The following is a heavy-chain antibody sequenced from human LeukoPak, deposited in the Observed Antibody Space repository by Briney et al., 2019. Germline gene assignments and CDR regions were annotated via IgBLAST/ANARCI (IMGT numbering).Heavy chain of an antibody. V-gene: IGHV4-39*01. Sequence: SETLFLTRTVSGGSISSSSYYWGWIRQPPGKGLEWLGSIYYSGSTYYNPSLKSRVTISVDTSKNQFSLKLSSVTAADTAVYYCARGRDSSGYYSQPLSSLSPAFDYWGQGTLVTVSS. D-gene: IGHD3-22*01. CDR3: ARGRDSSGYYSQPLSSLSPAFDY. CDR2: IYYSGST. J-gene: IGHJ4*02. CDR1: GGSISSSSYY.